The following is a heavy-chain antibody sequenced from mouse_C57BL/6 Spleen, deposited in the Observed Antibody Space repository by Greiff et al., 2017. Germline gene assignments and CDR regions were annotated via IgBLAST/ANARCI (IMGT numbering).Heavy chain of an antibody. V-gene: IGHV3-6*01. CDR3: ARGDYYGSSGAWFAY. J-gene: IGHJ3*01. CDR2: ISYDGSN. Sequence: EVKLMESGPGLVKPSQSLSLTCSVTGYSITSGYYWNWIRQFPGNKLEWMGYISYDGSNNYNPSLKNRISITRDTSKNQFFLKLNSVTTEDTATYYCARGDYYGSSGAWFAYWGQGTLVTVSA. D-gene: IGHD1-1*01. CDR1: GYSITSGYY.